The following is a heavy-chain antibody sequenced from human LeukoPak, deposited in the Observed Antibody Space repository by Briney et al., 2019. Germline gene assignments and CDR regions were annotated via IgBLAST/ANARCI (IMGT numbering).Heavy chain of an antibody. CDR1: GFTFSSYA. J-gene: IGHJ4*02. Sequence: GGSLRLSCAASGFTFSSYAMSWVRQAPGKGLEWVSEISGSGGSTFYADSVKGRFTISRDNSKNTLYLQMNGLRADDTALYCCAKDRYGSGSYGFFDYWGQGTLVTVSS. CDR3: AKDRYGSGSYGFFDY. D-gene: IGHD3-10*01. CDR2: ISGSGGST. V-gene: IGHV3-23*01.